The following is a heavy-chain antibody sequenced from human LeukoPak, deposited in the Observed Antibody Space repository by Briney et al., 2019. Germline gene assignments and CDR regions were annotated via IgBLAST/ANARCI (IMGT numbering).Heavy chain of an antibody. J-gene: IGHJ4*02. CDR3: AKDQSYGENPDY. CDR2: IWYDGNNK. D-gene: IGHD4-17*01. Sequence: PGGSLRLSCAASGFTFSNYGMHWVRQAPGKGLEWVAFIWYDGNNKYHADSVKGRFTISRDNSKNTLYLQMSSLRGEDTAVYYCAKDQSYGENPDYWGQGTLVTVSS. V-gene: IGHV3-30*02. CDR1: GFTFSNYG.